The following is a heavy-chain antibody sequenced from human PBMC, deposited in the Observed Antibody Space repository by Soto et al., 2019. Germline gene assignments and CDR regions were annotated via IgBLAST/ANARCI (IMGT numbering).Heavy chain of an antibody. CDR3: AKFRVREDTAMVFDY. D-gene: IGHD5-18*01. J-gene: IGHJ4*02. V-gene: IGHV3-23*01. CDR1: GFTFSSYA. Sequence: GGSLRLSCAASGFTFSSYAMSWVRQAPGKGLEWVSAISGSGGRTYYADSVKGRFTISRDNSKNTLYLQMNSLRAEDTAVYYGAKFRVREDTAMVFDYWGQGTLVTVSS. CDR2: ISGSGGRT.